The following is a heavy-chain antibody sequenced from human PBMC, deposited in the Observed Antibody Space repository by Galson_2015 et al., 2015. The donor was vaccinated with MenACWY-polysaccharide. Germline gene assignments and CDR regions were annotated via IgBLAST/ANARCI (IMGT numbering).Heavy chain of an antibody. J-gene: IGHJ4*02. Sequence: SLRLSCAASGFTFSSYAMSWVRQAPGKGLEWVSTIGGSGLNTYYADSVKGRFTMSRDNSKNTLYMQMNSLRAEDTAVYYCAKQIDEYYGSGNYYPPWDYWGQGTLVTVSS. CDR2: IGGSGLNT. V-gene: IGHV3-23*01. CDR3: AKQIDEYYGSGNYYPPWDY. CDR1: GFTFSSYA. D-gene: IGHD3-10*01.